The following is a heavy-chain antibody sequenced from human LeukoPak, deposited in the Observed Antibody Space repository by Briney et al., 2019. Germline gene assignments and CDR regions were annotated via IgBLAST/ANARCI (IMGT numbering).Heavy chain of an antibody. CDR1: GGASSSYT. Sequence: SVKVSCKASGGASSSYTITSVPQAPGQGLEWMGGIIPILGIANYAQKFQGRVTITGDKSTSTAYMELSSLRPEDTAVYYCAREVRDGYNYYFDYWGQGTLVTVSS. V-gene: IGHV1-69*10. CDR3: AREVRDGYNYYFDY. J-gene: IGHJ4*02. CDR2: IIPILGIA. D-gene: IGHD5-24*01.